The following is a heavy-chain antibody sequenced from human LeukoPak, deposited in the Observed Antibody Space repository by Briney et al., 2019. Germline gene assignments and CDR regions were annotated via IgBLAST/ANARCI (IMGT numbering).Heavy chain of an antibody. CDR1: GYIFSDYY. Sequence: ASVKVSCNASGYIFSDYYMHWVRQAPGRGFEWIGWSSRRIVATKIEEKFRGRVTFTRDTSRSTAYVELTNLASDDTAVYYCVSWAGGNSDVDSFDYWGQGTLVIVSS. CDR3: VSWAGGNSDVDSFDY. V-gene: IGHV1-2*02. CDR2: SSRRIVAT. D-gene: IGHD2-21*01. J-gene: IGHJ4*02.